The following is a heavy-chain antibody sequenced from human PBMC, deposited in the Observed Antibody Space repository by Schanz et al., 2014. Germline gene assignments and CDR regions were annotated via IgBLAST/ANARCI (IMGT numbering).Heavy chain of an antibody. J-gene: IGHJ3*02. CDR3: ARDRGHGDLPGDI. CDR2: ISYSGST. CDR1: GFTFSDYY. D-gene: IGHD4-17*01. Sequence: QVQLVESGGGLVKPGGSLRLSCAASGFTFSDYYMSWIRQHPGKGLEWIGFISYSGSTYYNPSLKSRVTISVDTSKNQCSLNLSSAAAADTAVDYCARDRGHGDLPGDIWGQGTMVTVSS. V-gene: IGHV4-31*02.